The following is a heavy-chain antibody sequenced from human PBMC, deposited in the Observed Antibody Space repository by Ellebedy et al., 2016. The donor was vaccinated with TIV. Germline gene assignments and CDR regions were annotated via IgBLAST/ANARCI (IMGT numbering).Heavy chain of an antibody. J-gene: IGHJ4*02. V-gene: IGHV4-4*02. Sequence: MPSETLSLTCAVSGGSINSRNWWTWVRQPPGKGLEWIGEIYHSGTTNYNPSLKSRVTLSVDKSKNQFSLNLSSVTAADTAVYHWANLGYCNGGDCYSVYWGQGTLVTVSS. CDR3: ANLGYCNGGDCYSVY. D-gene: IGHD2-15*01. CDR2: IYHSGTT. CDR1: GGSINSRNW.